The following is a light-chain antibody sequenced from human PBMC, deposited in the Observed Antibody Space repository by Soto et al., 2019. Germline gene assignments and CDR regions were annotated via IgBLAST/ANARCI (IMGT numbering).Light chain of an antibody. Sequence: QSALTQPASVSGSPGQSITISCAGTSSDVGGYNYVSWYQQHPGKAPKLMIYEVSNRPSGVSNRFSGSKSGNTASLTISGIQAEDEADYYCSSYTSSSTLVFGDGTKVTVL. CDR2: EVS. CDR1: SSDVGGYNY. V-gene: IGLV2-14*01. CDR3: SSYTSSSTLV. J-gene: IGLJ1*01.